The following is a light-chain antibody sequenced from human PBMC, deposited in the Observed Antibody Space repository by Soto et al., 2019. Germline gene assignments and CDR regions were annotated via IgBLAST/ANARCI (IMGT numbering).Light chain of an antibody. Sequence: EIVLTQSPGTLSLSPGERATLSCRASQSVSSSYLAWYQQKPGQAPRLLIYGASSRATGIPDRFSGSGSGTDCTLTISRLEPEDFAVYYCQQYGSSSLVTFGPGTKVDIK. J-gene: IGKJ3*01. V-gene: IGKV3-20*01. CDR3: QQYGSSSLVT. CDR1: QSVSSSY. CDR2: GAS.